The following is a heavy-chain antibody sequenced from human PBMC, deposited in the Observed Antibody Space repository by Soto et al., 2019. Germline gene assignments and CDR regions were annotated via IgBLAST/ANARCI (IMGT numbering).Heavy chain of an antibody. D-gene: IGHD4-4*01. J-gene: IGHJ6*02. V-gene: IGHV4-59*08. Sequence: QVQLQQSGPGLVTPSETLSLTCTVSSGPSSSHNWGWIRQSPGRGLEWIGYVYNTGGTSYNPSLKSRVTRSADESANHISLTLSFVTAADTAIYYCVRQGIGRLHGLVDFWGQGTTVSVSS. CDR1: SGPSSSHN. CDR2: VYNTGGT. CDR3: VRQGIGRLHGLVDF.